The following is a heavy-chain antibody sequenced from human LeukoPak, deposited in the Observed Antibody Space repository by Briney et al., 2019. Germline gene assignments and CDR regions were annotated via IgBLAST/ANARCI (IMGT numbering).Heavy chain of an antibody. D-gene: IGHD6-19*01. CDR3: AKGTAVAVLSTLDFDY. CDR2: ISWNSGSI. J-gene: IGHJ4*02. Sequence: GGSLRLSCAASGFTFDDYAMHWVRQAPGKGLEWVSGISWNSGSIGYADSAKGRFTISRDNAKNSLYLQMNSLRAEDTALYYCAKGTAVAVLSTLDFDYWGQGTLVTVSS. V-gene: IGHV3-9*01. CDR1: GFTFDDYA.